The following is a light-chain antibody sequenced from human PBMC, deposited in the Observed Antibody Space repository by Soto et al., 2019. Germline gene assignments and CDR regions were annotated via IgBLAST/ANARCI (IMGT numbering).Light chain of an antibody. Sequence: EILLAQSPATLSLSPGERATLSCKASQDVSILLAWYQQKPGQAPRPLIHDASNRATGVPARFSGSGSGRDFTLTITSLEPEDFAVYYGQQRSTWLYTFGQGTKLEV. CDR1: QDVSIL. CDR3: QQRSTWLYT. CDR2: DAS. V-gene: IGKV3-11*02. J-gene: IGKJ2*01.